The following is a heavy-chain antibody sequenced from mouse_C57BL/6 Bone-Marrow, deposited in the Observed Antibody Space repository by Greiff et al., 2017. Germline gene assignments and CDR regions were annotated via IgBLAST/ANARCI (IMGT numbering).Heavy chain of an antibody. CDR1: GYTFTSYW. J-gene: IGHJ1*03. CDR3: ARSNYYGSSYGYFDV. D-gene: IGHD1-1*01. Sequence: VQLQQPGAELVRPGSSVKLSCKASGYTFTSYWMHWVKQRPIQGLEWIGNIDPSDSETHYNQKFKDKATLTVDKSSSTAYMQLSSLTSEDSAVSYCARSNYYGSSYGYFDVWGTGTTVTVSS. CDR2: IDPSDSET. V-gene: IGHV1-52*01.